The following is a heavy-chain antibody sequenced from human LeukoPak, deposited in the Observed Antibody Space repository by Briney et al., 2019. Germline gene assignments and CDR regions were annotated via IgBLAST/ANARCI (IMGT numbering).Heavy chain of an antibody. CDR1: GDSVSSNSAS. J-gene: IGHJ4*02. CDR2: TYYGSKWNY. CDR3: ARKFKGYSYGSYYFDY. Sequence: SQTLSLTCAISGDSVSSNSASWHWIRQSPSRGLEWLGRTYYGSKWNYHYAVSVKGRITINPDTSRNQFSLQLSSVTPEDTAVYYCARKFKGYSYGSYYFDYWGQGTLVTVSS. V-gene: IGHV6-1*01. D-gene: IGHD5-18*01.